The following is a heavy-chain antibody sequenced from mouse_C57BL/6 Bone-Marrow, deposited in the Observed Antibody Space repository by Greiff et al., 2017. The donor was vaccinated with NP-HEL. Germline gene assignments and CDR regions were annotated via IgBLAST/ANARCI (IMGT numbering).Heavy chain of an antibody. D-gene: IGHD1-1*01. V-gene: IGHV5-17*01. CDR3: ARPRDYYGSSSWFAY. Sequence: EVKLVESGGGLVKPGGSLKLSCAASGFTFSDYGMHWVRQAPEKGLEWVAYISSGSSTIYYADTVQGRFTISRDNAKNTLFLQMTSLRSEDTAMYYCARPRDYYGSSSWFAYWGQGTLVTVSA. J-gene: IGHJ3*01. CDR1: GFTFSDYG. CDR2: ISSGSSTI.